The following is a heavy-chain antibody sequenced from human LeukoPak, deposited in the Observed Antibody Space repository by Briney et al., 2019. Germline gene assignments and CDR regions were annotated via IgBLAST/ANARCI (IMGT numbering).Heavy chain of an antibody. Sequence: SETLSLTCAVYGGSFSGYYWSWIRQPPEKGLEWIGEINHSGSTNYNPSLKSRVTISVDTSKNQFSLKLSSVTAADTAVYYCARFSAVTAAGDYWGQGTLVTVSS. CDR1: GGSFSGYY. J-gene: IGHJ4*02. CDR3: ARFSAVTAAGDY. V-gene: IGHV4-34*01. D-gene: IGHD4-4*01. CDR2: INHSGST.